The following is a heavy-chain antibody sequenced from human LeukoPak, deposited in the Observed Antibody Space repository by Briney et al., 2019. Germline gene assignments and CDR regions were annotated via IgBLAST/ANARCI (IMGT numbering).Heavy chain of an antibody. V-gene: IGHV4-61*02. CDR2: IYTSGST. CDR3: ARSQGLYCSSTSCYETHFDY. CDR1: GGSISSGSYY. J-gene: IGHJ4*02. D-gene: IGHD2-2*01. Sequence: SQTLSLTCTVSGGSISSGSYYWSWIRQPAGKGLEWIGRIYTSGSTNHNPSLKSRVTISVDTSKNQFSLKLSSVTAADTAVYYCARSQGLYCSSTSCYETHFDYWGQGTLVTVSS.